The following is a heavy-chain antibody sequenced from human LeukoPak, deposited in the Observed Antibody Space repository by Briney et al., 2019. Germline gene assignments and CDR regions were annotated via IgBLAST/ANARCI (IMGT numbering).Heavy chain of an antibody. Sequence: SETLSLTCTVSGGSISSYYWSWIRQPAGKGLEWIGRIYTSGSTNCNPSLKSRVTMSVDTSKNQFSLKLSSVTAADTAVYYCARGAKNDYVWGSYRSYYFDYWGQGTLVTVPS. CDR2: IYTSGST. CDR3: ARGAKNDYVWGSYRSYYFDY. J-gene: IGHJ4*02. CDR1: GGSISSYY. V-gene: IGHV4-4*07. D-gene: IGHD3-16*02.